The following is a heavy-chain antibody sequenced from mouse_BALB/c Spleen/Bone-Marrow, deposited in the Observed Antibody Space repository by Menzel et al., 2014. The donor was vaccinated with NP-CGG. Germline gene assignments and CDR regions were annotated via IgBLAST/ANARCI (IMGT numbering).Heavy chain of an antibody. D-gene: IGHD2-4*01. J-gene: IGHJ1*01. CDR2: ISSDSDTI. Sequence: EVKLMESGGGLVQPGGSRKLSCTASGFTFSSFGMHWVRQAPEKGLEWVAYISSDSDTIYYADTVKGRFTISRDNPKNTLFLQMTSLRSEDTAMYYCTRDHDYGWYFDVWGAGTTVTVSS. CDR3: TRDHDYGWYFDV. CDR1: GFTFSSFG. V-gene: IGHV5-17*02.